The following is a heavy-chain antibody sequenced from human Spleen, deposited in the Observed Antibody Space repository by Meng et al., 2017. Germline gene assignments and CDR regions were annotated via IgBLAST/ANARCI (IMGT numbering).Heavy chain of an antibody. J-gene: IGHJ5*01. V-gene: IGHV4-38-2*01. CDR2: IYHSGTT. CDR1: DYSITSGYY. CDR3: ARMRETKMDPPDS. D-gene: IGHD1/OR15-1a*01. Sequence: SQTLSLTCAVSDYSITSGYYWGWIRQPPGKGLEWIGNIYHSGTTYYNPSLMSRVTISVDTSKKQFSLNLNSVTAADTAVYYCARMRETKMDPPDSWGQGTLVTVFS.